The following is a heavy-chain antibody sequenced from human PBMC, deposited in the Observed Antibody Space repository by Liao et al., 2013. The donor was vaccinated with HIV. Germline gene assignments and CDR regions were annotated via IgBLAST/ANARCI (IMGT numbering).Heavy chain of an antibody. D-gene: IGHD6-19*01. CDR2: INHSGSA. CDR3: ARGRIAVAGSGGLTCYFDY. CDR1: GGSFSGYH. V-gene: IGHV4-34*01. Sequence: QVQLQQWGAGLLKPSETLSLTCAVYGGSFSGYHWSWIRQPPGKGLEWIGEINHSGSANHNPSLKSRVTISMDTSKSQFSLKLNSVTAADTAVYYCARGRIAVAGSGGLTCYFDYWGQGTLVTVSS. J-gene: IGHJ4*02.